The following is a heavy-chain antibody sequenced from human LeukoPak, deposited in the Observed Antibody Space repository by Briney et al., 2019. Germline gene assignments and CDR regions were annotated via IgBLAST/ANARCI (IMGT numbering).Heavy chain of an antibody. D-gene: IGHD3-3*01. CDR3: ATDRGWRTSGYYLYYFEY. Sequence: GGSLRLSCAASGFIFTNYYMSWVRQAPGKGLEWVASIKHDGSEKYYVDSVRGRFTISRDNTMNSLYLQMSSLRAEDTAVYYCATDRGWRTSGYYLYYFEYWGQGTLVTVSS. CDR2: IKHDGSEK. J-gene: IGHJ4*02. CDR1: GFIFTNYY. V-gene: IGHV3-7*01.